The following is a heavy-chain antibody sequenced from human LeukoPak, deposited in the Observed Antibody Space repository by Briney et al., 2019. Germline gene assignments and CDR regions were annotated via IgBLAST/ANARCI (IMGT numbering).Heavy chain of an antibody. V-gene: IGHV1-2*02. D-gene: IGHD3-10*01. J-gene: IGHJ6*03. Sequence: GASVKVSCKASGYTFTGYYMHWVRQAPGQGLEWMGWINPNSGGTNYAQKFQGRVTMTRDTSISTAYMELSRLRSDDTAVYYCARDPFYGSGSYYNTPWYYYMDVWGKGTTVTVSS. CDR3: ARDPFYGSGSYYNTPWYYYMDV. CDR2: INPNSGGT. CDR1: GYTFTGYY.